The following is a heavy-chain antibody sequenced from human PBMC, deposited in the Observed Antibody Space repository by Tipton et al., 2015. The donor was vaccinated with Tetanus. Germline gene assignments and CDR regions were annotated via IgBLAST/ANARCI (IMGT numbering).Heavy chain of an antibody. CDR3: AGSQSWFAFDI. CDR1: GGSFSGSY. CDR2: IYSSGSA. V-gene: IGHV4-59*01. J-gene: IGHJ3*02. Sequence: TLSLTCAVYGGSFSGSYWSWVRQPPGKGLEWIGNIYSSGSANYNPPLRSRVTISVAASKDRFPLKMISVTPADTAVYYCAGSQSWFAFDIWGQGTIVTVSS. D-gene: IGHD3-10*01.